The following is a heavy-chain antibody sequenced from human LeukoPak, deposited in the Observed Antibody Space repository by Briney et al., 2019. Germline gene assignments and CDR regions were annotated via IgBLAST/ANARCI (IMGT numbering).Heavy chain of an antibody. CDR1: GYTFTSYG. CDR3: ARLDYGDYDAFDI. CDR2: ISAYNGNT. D-gene: IGHD4-17*01. Sequence: ASVTVSCKASGYTFTSYGISWVRQAPGQGLEGMGWISAYNGNTNYAQRLQGRVTMTPDTSTSTAYMELTSLRSDDTAVYYCARLDYGDYDAFDIWGQGTMVTVSS. V-gene: IGHV1-18*01. J-gene: IGHJ3*02.